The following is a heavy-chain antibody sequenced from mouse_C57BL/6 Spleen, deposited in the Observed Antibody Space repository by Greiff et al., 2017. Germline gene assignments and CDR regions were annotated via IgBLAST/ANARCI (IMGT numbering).Heavy chain of an antibody. Sequence: QVQLQQPGAELVMPGASVKLSCKASGYTFTSYWMHWVKQRPGQGLEWIGEIDPSDSYTNYNQKFKGKSPLTVDKSSSTAYMQLSSLTSEDSAVYYCARGGTRVYYAMDYWGQGTSVTVSS. CDR1: GYTFTSYW. CDR2: IDPSDSYT. J-gene: IGHJ4*01. CDR3: ARGGTRVYYAMDY. V-gene: IGHV1-69*01. D-gene: IGHD3-3*01.